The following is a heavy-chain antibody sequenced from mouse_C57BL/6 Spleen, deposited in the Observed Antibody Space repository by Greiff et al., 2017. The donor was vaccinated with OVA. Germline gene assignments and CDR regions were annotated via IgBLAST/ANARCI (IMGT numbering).Heavy chain of an antibody. V-gene: IGHV1-61*01. CDR1: GYTFTSYW. J-gene: IGHJ4*01. CDR2: IYPSDSET. Sequence: QVQLQQPGAELVRPGSSVKLSCKASGYTFTSYWMDWVKQRPGQGLEWIGNIYPSDSETHYNQKFKDKATLTVDKSSSTAYMQLSSLTSEDSAVYYCARRGGYDDDALDAMDYWGQGTSVTVSS. D-gene: IGHD2-4*01. CDR3: ARRGGYDDDALDAMDY.